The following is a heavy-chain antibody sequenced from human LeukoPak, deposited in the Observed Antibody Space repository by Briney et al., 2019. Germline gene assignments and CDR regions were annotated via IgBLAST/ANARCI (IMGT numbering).Heavy chain of an antibody. CDR2: IYYSGST. D-gene: IGHD5-24*01. CDR1: GGSISSNNYY. V-gene: IGHV4-39*07. Sequence: SETLSLTCTVSGGSISSNNYYWGRIRQPPGKGLEWIGSIYYSGSTYYNPSLKSRVTISVDTSKNQFSLKLSSVTAADTAVYYCARSIASGRWLPINWFDPWGQGILVTVSS. CDR3: ARSIASGRWLPINWFDP. J-gene: IGHJ5*02.